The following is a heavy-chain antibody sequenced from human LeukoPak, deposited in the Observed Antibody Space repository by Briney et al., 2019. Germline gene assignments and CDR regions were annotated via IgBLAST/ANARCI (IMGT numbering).Heavy chain of an antibody. J-gene: IGHJ6*03. V-gene: IGHV3-7*01. D-gene: IGHD6-19*01. CDR2: IKQDGSEK. Sequence: GGSLRLSCAASGFTFSSYWMSWVRQAPGKGLEWVANIKQDGSEKYYVDSVKGRFTISRDNAKNSLYLQMNSPRAEDTAVYYCARVVMRRSSGWYNALFYYYYYMDVWGKGTTVTVSS. CDR1: GFTFSSYW. CDR3: ARVVMRRSSGWYNALFYYYYYMDV.